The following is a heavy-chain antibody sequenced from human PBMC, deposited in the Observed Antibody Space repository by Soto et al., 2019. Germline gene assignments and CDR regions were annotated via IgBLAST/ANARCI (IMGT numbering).Heavy chain of an antibody. CDR1: GYTFTSYY. V-gene: IGHV1-46*01. CDR2: INPSGGST. CDR3: ATVIVGVPGQGGHAFDI. J-gene: IGHJ3*02. Sequence: GASVKVSCKASGYTFTSYYMHWVRQAPGQRLEWMGIINPSGGSTSYAQKFQGRVTVTEDTSTDTAYMELSSLRSEDTAVYYCATVIVGVPGQGGHAFDIWGQGTMVTVSS. D-gene: IGHD1-26*01.